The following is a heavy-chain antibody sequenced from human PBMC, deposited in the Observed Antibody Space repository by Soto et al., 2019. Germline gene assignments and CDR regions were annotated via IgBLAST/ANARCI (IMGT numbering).Heavy chain of an antibody. V-gene: IGHV4-31*03. J-gene: IGHJ5*02. D-gene: IGHD3-3*01. CDR3: ARSVFP. Sequence: PSGTLSLPYTVSSGSIRIGGHLWTWIRQHPGKGLEWLGYSHSSGSAYYNPSLMRRVTITLDPSQTQVSPKPSSVTATVTALYYCARSVFPWGRGPLVT. CDR2: SHSSGSA. CDR1: SGSIRIGGHL.